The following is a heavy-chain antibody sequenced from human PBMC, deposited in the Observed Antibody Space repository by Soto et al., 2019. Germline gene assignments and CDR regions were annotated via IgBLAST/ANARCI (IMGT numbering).Heavy chain of an antibody. CDR2: IIPMFGTA. Sequence: QVQLVQSGAEVKKPGSSVKVSCKASGGTFSSYAISWVRQAPGQGLEWMGGIIPMFGTADYAQKFQGRVTITADESTSSVYMELSSRRSQDTAVYYVARSQHHVIGGNTYYSMDVWGQGTTATVSS. J-gene: IGHJ6*02. CDR3: ARSQHHVIGGNTYYSMDV. D-gene: IGHD1-26*01. CDR1: GGTFSSYA. V-gene: IGHV1-69*12.